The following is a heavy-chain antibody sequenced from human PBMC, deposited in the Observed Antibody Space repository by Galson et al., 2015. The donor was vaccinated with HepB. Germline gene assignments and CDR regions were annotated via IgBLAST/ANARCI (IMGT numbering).Heavy chain of an antibody. Sequence: SLRLSCAASGLTFSSYAMNWVRQAPGKGLEWVSAISGSSGCTYYADSVKGRFTISRDNSKNTLYLQMNSLRAEDTAVYYCAKDGGNYYYSGMDVWGQGTTVTVSS. CDR3: AKDGGNYYYSGMDV. V-gene: IGHV3-23*01. CDR2: ISGSSGCT. CDR1: GLTFSSYA. D-gene: IGHD1-26*01. J-gene: IGHJ6*02.